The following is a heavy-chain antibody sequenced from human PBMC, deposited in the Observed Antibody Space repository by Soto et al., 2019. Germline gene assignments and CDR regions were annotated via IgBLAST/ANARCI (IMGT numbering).Heavy chain of an antibody. CDR2: MSERSGPP. V-gene: IGHV3-23*01. CDR3: AKDQDNTDYYWIFDL. Sequence: LRLSCAASGFNFRKFAMSWVRQAPVKGLEWVSGMSERSGPPLYADSVKGRFTISRDNSKSTLYLEMNNLRPEDTAVYYCAKDQDNTDYYWIFDLWGRGTPVTSPQ. CDR1: GFNFRKFA. J-gene: IGHJ2*01. D-gene: IGHD4-17*01.